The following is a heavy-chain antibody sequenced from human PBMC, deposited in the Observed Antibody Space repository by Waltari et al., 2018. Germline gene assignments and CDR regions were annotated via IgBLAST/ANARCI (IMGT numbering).Heavy chain of an antibody. CDR1: GYTLTELP. J-gene: IGHJ4*02. CDR2: FDPEDGET. V-gene: IGHV1-24*01. CDR3: ATEVPLHHGSGSYLYFDY. Sequence: QVQLVQSGAEVKKPGTSVKVSCKVSGYTLTELPMHWVRQAPGKGLEWMGGFDPEDGETIYAQKFQGRVTMTEDTSTDTAYMELSSLRSEDTAVYYCATEVPLHHGSGSYLYFDYWGQGTLVTVSS. D-gene: IGHD3-10*01.